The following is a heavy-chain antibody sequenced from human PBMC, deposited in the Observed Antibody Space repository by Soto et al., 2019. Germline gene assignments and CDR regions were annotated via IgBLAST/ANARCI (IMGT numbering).Heavy chain of an antibody. V-gene: IGHV4-31*03. CDR1: GGSISSGGYY. D-gene: IGHD3-16*01. CDR2: VYYRGST. J-gene: IGHJ5*02. Sequence: QVQLQESGPGLVKPSQTLSLTCTVSGGSISSGGYYWSWIRQHPGKGLEWIGYVYYRGSTYYNQSLKSRVTISVDTSKNQFTLKLSSVTAADAAVYYCASVGGINWFDPWGQGTLVTVSS. CDR3: ASVGGINWFDP.